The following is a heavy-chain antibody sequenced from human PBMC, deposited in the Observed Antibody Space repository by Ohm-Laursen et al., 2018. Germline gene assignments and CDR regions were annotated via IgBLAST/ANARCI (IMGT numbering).Heavy chain of an antibody. D-gene: IGHD2-21*01. V-gene: IGHV1-46*01. CDR2: INPSGGST. CDR1: GYTFTSHY. J-gene: IGHJ4*02. CDR3: ARDLWHIVVVEEASGFDY. Sequence: ASVKVSCKASGYTFTSHYIHWVRQAPGQGLEWMGIINPSGGSTKYAQKFQGRVTMTRDTSTSTVYMEMSSLRSEDTAVYYCARDLWHIVVVEEASGFDYWGQGTLVTVSS.